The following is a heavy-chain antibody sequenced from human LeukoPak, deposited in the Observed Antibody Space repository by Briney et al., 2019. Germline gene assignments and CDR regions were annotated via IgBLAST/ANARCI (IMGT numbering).Heavy chain of an antibody. Sequence: AETLSLTCTVSGGSISSYYWSWIRQPAGKGLEWIARIYTSGSTNYNPSLKSRVTMSVDESKNKFSLMLSSVPAADTTVYYCGRLGATYYYSGMDVWGQGTTVTVSS. CDR1: GGSISSYY. D-gene: IGHD3-10*01. CDR3: GRLGATYYYSGMDV. CDR2: IYTSGST. J-gene: IGHJ6*02. V-gene: IGHV4-4*07.